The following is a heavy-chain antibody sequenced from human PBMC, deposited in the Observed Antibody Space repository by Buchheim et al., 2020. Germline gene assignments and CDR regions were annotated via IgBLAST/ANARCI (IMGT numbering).Heavy chain of an antibody. Sequence: EVQLVESGGRVVRPGGSLRLSCAASGVTFDGYDLTWVRQAPGKGLEWVSGINWNGGTTGYADSVKGRFTISRDNAKNSLYLQMNSLRADDTACYYCARGGFSGSASDYWGQGTL. CDR1: GVTFDGYD. CDR2: INWNGGTT. J-gene: IGHJ4*02. D-gene: IGHD6-19*01. V-gene: IGHV3-20*04. CDR3: ARGGFSGSASDY.